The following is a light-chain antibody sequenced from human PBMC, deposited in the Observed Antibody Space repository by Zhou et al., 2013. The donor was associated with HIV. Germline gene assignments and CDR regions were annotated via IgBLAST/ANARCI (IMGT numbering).Light chain of an antibody. CDR1: QSISSW. CDR3: QQYYSLFHT. CDR2: AAS. J-gene: IGKJ2*01. V-gene: IGKV1-NL1*01. Sequence: DIQMTQSPSTLSASVGDRVTITCRASQSISSWLAWYQQKPGKAPKLLLYAASRLESGVPSRFSGSGSGTDYTLTISSLQPEDFATYYCQQYYSLFHTFGQGTKLEIK.